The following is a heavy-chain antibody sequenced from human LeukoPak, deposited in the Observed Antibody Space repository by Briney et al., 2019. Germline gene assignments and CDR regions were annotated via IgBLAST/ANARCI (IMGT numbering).Heavy chain of an antibody. Sequence: GGSLRLSCAASGFTFTGYAMSWVRQAPGKGLEWVSAISGSGGSTYYADSVKGRFTISRDNSENTLYLQMNSLRAEDTAVYYCAKAPPDSYYYYYGMDVWGQGTTVTVSS. J-gene: IGHJ6*02. CDR2: ISGSGGST. D-gene: IGHD5-18*01. V-gene: IGHV3-23*01. CDR3: AKAPPDSYYYYYGMDV. CDR1: GFTFTGYA.